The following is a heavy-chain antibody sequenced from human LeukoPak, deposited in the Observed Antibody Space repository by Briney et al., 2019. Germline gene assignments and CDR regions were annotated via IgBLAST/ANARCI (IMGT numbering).Heavy chain of an antibody. CDR2: INHSGST. D-gene: IGHD3-3*01. Sequence: TPSETLSLTCAVYGGSFSGYYWSWIRQPPGKGLEWIGEINHSGSTNYNPSLKSRVTISVDTSKNQFSLKLSSVTAADTAVYYCARGRFAGLDYWGQGTLVTVSS. V-gene: IGHV4-34*01. J-gene: IGHJ4*02. CDR3: ARGRFAGLDY. CDR1: GGSFSGYY.